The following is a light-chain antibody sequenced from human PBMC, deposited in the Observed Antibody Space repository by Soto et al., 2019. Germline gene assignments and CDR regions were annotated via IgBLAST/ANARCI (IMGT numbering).Light chain of an antibody. CDR2: LEGSGSY. CDR1: SGHSSYI. Sequence: QAVVTQSSSASASLGSSVKLTCTLSSGHSSYIIAWHQQQPGKAPRYLMKLEGSGSYNKASGVPDRFSGSSSGADRYLTISNLQFEDEADYYCETWDTNILVFGGGTKVTVL. V-gene: IGLV4-60*02. J-gene: IGLJ2*01. CDR3: ETWDTNILV.